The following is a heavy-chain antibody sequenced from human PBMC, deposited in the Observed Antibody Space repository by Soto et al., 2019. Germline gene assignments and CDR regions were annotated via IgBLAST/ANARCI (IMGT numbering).Heavy chain of an antibody. Sequence: EVQLVESGGGLVQPGRSLRLSCAASGFTFDDYAMHWVRQAPGKGLEWVSGISWNSGSIGYADSVKGRFTISRDNAKNSLYLQMNSLRAEDTALYYCAKDGSSSPRGWFDPWGQGTLVTVSS. J-gene: IGHJ5*02. CDR2: ISWNSGSI. D-gene: IGHD6-6*01. CDR3: AKDGSSSPRGWFDP. V-gene: IGHV3-9*01. CDR1: GFTFDDYA.